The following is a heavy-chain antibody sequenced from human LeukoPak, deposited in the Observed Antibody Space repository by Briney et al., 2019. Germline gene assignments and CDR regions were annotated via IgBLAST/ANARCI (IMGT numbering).Heavy chain of an antibody. J-gene: IGHJ4*02. V-gene: IGHV3-30*03. CDR1: GFTFSSYG. CDR2: ISYDGSNK. CDR3: ARARGYNHGPQDYYFDY. Sequence: GRSLRLSCAASGFTFSSYGMHWVRQAPGKGLEWVAVISYDGSNKYYADSVKGRFTISRDNSKNTLYLQMNSLRAEDTAVYYCARARGYNHGPQDYYFDYWGQGTLVTVSS. D-gene: IGHD5-18*01.